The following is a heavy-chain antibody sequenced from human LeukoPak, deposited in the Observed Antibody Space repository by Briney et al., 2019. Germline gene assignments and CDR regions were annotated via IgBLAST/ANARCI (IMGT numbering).Heavy chain of an antibody. V-gene: IGHV4-59*08. CDR3: AKRGVEMSAVRPDNWLDP. CDR1: GGSISTHY. D-gene: IGHD5-24*01. Sequence: SETLSLTCSVSGGSISTHYYNWIRQSPGKGLEWIGRISYSGSTNYNPSLQSRVTISIGTSKNQFSLRLTSVTAADTAVYYCAKRGVEMSAVRPDNWLDPWGQGTQVTVSS. CDR2: ISYSGST. J-gene: IGHJ5*02.